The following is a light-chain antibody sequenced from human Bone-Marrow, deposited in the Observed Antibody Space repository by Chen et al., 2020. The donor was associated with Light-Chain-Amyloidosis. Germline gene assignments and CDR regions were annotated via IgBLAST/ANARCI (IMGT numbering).Light chain of an antibody. CDR2: DDS. Sequence: SYVLTQPSSVSVAPGQTATIACGGNNIGSTSVHWYQQTPGQAPLLVVYDDSDRPSGIPERLAGSKAGNTATLTIGRVEAGDEAEYYCQVWDRSSDRPVFGGGTKLTVL. J-gene: IGLJ3*02. V-gene: IGLV3-21*02. CDR3: QVWDRSSDRPV. CDR1: NIGSTS.